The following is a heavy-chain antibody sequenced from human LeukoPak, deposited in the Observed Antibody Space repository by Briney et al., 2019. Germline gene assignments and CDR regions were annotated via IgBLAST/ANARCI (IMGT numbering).Heavy chain of an antibody. J-gene: IGHJ4*02. V-gene: IGHV1-18*04. Sequence: GASVKVSCTASGYTFTSYGISWVRQAPGQGLEWVGWISAYNGNTNYAQKLQGRVTMTTDTSTSTAYMELRSLRSDDTAVYYCARAGTFLRYFDWLPYDYWGQGTLVTVSS. CDR2: ISAYNGNT. D-gene: IGHD3-9*01. CDR3: ARAGTFLRYFDWLPYDY. CDR1: GYTFTSYG.